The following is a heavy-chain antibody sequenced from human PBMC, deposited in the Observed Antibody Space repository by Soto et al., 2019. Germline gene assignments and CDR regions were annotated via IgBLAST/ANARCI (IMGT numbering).Heavy chain of an antibody. D-gene: IGHD2-2*01. J-gene: IGHJ4*02. V-gene: IGHV1-18*01. CDR1: GYTFTSYC. Sequence: QVQLVQSGAEVKKPGASVKVSCKASGYTFTSYCISWVRQAPGQGLEWMGWISAYNGNTNYAQKLQGRVTMTTDTSTSTAYMELRSLRSDDTAVYYCARDIVVVPAATPYYFDYWGQGTLVTVSS. CDR2: ISAYNGNT. CDR3: ARDIVVVPAATPYYFDY.